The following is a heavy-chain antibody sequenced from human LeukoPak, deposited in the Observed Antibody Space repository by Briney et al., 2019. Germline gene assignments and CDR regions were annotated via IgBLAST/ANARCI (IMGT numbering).Heavy chain of an antibody. D-gene: IGHD3-10*01. CDR3: ARAPWGEYNWFDP. V-gene: IGHV4-59*01. CDR2: ICYSGST. Sequence: SETLSLTCTVSGGSISSYYWSWIRQPPGKGLEWIGYICYSGSTNYNPSLKSRVTISVDTSKNQFSLKLSSVTAADTAVYYCARAPWGEYNWFDPWGQGTLVTVSS. J-gene: IGHJ5*02. CDR1: GGSISSYY.